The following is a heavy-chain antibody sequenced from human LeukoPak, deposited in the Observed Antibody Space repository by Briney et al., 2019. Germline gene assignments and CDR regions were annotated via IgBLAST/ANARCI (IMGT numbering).Heavy chain of an antibody. J-gene: IGHJ3*02. D-gene: IGHD2/OR15-2a*01. CDR3: ARLSINAFDI. Sequence: ETLSLTCTVSGGSISSGGYYWSWIRQPPGKGLEWIGYIYYSGSTNYNPSLKSRVTISVDTSKNQFSLKLSSVTAADTAVYYCARLSINAFDIWGQGTMVTVSS. CDR2: IYYSGST. CDR1: GGSISSGGYY. V-gene: IGHV4-61*08.